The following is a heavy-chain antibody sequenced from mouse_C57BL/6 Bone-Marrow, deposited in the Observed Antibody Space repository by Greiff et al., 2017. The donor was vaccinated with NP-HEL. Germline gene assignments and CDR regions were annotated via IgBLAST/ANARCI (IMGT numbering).Heavy chain of an antibody. CDR2: IWSGGST. J-gene: IGHJ1*03. CDR3: ARKGHYYYGSDWYVDV. CDR1: GFSLTSYG. Sequence: QVQLQQSGPGLVQPSQSLSITCTVSGFSLTSYGVHWVRQSPGKGLEWLGVIWSGGSTDYNAAFISRLSISKDNSKSQVFFKMNSLQADDTAIYYCARKGHYYYGSDWYVDVWGTGTTVTVSS. V-gene: IGHV2-2*01. D-gene: IGHD1-1*01.